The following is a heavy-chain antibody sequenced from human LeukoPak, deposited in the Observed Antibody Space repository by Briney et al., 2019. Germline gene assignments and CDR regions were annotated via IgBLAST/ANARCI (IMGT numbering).Heavy chain of an antibody. CDR3: ARTGDCSSTSCYYWFDP. CDR2: INPNSGGT. CDR1: GYTFTGYY. D-gene: IGHD2-2*01. J-gene: IGHJ5*02. V-gene: IGHV1-2*02. Sequence: ASVKVSCKASGYTFTGYYMHWVRQAPGQGLEWMGWINPNSGGTNYAQKLQGRVTMTTDTSTSTAYMELRSLRSDDTAVYYCARTGDCSSTSCYYWFDPWGQGTLVTVSS.